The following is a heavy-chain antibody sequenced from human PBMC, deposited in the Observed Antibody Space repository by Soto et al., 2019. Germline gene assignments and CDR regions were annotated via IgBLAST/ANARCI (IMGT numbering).Heavy chain of an antibody. V-gene: IGHV3-23*05. D-gene: IGHD5-18*01. Sequence: GGSLRLSCAASGFTFSTYAMSWVRQAPGKGLEWVSTIDNSGGITYYADSVRGRFTISRDNSKNTLYLQMNSLRAEDTAVYYCAKGGYNYGFLFDCWGQGTLVTVSS. CDR3: AKGGYNYGFLFDC. CDR2: IDNSGGIT. CDR1: GFTFSTYA. J-gene: IGHJ4*02.